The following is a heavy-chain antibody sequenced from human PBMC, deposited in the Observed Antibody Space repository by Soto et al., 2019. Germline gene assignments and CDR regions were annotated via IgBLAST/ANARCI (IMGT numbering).Heavy chain of an antibody. J-gene: IGHJ4*02. Sequence: PGGSLRLSCAASGFTFSSYNMNWVRQAPGKGLEWISFISTSSSTIYYADSVKGRFTISRDNAKNSLFLQMNSLRDEDTAVYYCATSVGASGYDFYWGQGTLVTVSS. CDR2: ISTSSSTI. D-gene: IGHD5-12*01. CDR1: GFTFSSYN. CDR3: ATSVGASGYDFY. V-gene: IGHV3-48*02.